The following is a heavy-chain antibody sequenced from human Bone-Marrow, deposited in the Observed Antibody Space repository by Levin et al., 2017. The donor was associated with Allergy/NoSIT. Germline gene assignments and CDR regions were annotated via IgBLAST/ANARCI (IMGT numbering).Heavy chain of an antibody. CDR2: ISGSGGST. V-gene: IGHV3-23*01. CDR1: GFTFSSYA. CDR3: AKRLGGIAAAGVWFDP. J-gene: IGHJ5*02. D-gene: IGHD6-13*01. Sequence: GGSLRLSCAASGFTFSSYAMSWVRQAPGKGLEWVSAISGSGGSTYYADSVKGRFTISRDNSKNTLYLQMNSLRAEDTAVYYCAKRLGGIAAAGVWFDPWGQGTLVTVSS.